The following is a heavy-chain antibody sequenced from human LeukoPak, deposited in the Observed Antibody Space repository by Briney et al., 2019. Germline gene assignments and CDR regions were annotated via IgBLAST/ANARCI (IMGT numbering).Heavy chain of an antibody. CDR3: AKDSSYLANPDAFDI. Sequence: PGGSLRLSCAASGFTFSSYWMSWVRQAPGKGLEWVANIKPDGSEKYYVDSVKGRFTISRDNAKNSLYLQMNSLRAEDMALYYCAKDSSYLANPDAFDIWGQGTMVTVSS. CDR2: IKPDGSEK. V-gene: IGHV3-7*03. J-gene: IGHJ3*02. D-gene: IGHD4/OR15-4a*01. CDR1: GFTFSSYW.